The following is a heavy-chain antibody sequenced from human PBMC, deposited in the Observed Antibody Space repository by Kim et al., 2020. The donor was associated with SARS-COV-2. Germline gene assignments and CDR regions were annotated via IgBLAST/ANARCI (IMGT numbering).Heavy chain of an antibody. CDR3: ARGHDYYDSSGYYSDAFDI. J-gene: IGHJ3*02. Sequence: SETLSLTCTVSGGSISSSSYYWGWIRQPPGKGLEWIGSIYYSGSTYYNPSLKSRVTISVDTSKNQFSLKLSSVTAADTAVYYCARGHDYYDSSGYYSDAFDIWGQGTMVTVSS. V-gene: IGHV4-39*01. D-gene: IGHD3-22*01. CDR1: GGSISSSSYY. CDR2: IYYSGST.